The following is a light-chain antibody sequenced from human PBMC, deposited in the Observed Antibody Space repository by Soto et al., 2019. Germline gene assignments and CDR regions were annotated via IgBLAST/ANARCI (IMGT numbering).Light chain of an antibody. Sequence: EFVLTQSPGTLSLSPGERATLSCRAGQSVSSSYIAWYQQKPGQAPRLLIYGPSSRATGIPDRFSGSGSGTDFTLTISRLEPEDFAVYYCQQFGSSPPRITFGQGTRLEIK. CDR2: GPS. CDR3: QQFGSSPPRIT. V-gene: IGKV3-20*01. CDR1: QSVSSSY. J-gene: IGKJ5*01.